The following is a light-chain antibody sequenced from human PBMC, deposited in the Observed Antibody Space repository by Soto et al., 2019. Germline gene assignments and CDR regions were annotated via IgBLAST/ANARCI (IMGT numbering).Light chain of an antibody. V-gene: IGKV3-11*01. CDR2: DAS. Sequence: EIVMTQSPATLSVSPGERATLSCRASQSVSSYLAWYQQKPGHAPRLLIYDASNRATGIPARFSGSGSGTDFTLTISSLEPEDFAVYYCQQRSNWPRTFGQGTKVDIK. CDR3: QQRSNWPRT. CDR1: QSVSSY. J-gene: IGKJ1*01.